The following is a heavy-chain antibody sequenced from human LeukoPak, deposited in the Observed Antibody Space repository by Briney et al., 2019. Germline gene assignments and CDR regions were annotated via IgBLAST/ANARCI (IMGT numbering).Heavy chain of an antibody. J-gene: IGHJ3*02. CDR1: GGSISSYY. D-gene: IGHD3-10*01. Sequence: SETLSLTCTVSGGSISSYYWSWIRQPAGKGLEWIGRIYTSGSTNYNPSLKSRVTMSVDTSKNQFSLKLSSVTAADTAVYYCAREPSIWFGELLGAFDIWGQGTMVTVSS. CDR3: AREPSIWFGELLGAFDI. CDR2: IYTSGST. V-gene: IGHV4-4*07.